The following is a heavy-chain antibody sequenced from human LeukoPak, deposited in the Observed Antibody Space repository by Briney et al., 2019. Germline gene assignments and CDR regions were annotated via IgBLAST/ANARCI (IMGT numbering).Heavy chain of an antibody. CDR3: ARDGPVVPAAYFDY. Sequence: GASVKVSCKASGGTFSSYAISWVRQAPGQGLEWMGRIIPILGIANYAQKLQGRVTITADKSTSTAYMELSSLRSEDTAVYYCARDGPVVPAAYFDYWGQGTLVTVSS. CDR2: IIPILGIA. J-gene: IGHJ4*02. D-gene: IGHD2-2*01. V-gene: IGHV1-69*04. CDR1: GGTFSSYA.